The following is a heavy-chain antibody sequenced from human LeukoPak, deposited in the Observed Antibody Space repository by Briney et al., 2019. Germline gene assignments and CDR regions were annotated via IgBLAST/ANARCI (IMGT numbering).Heavy chain of an antibody. J-gene: IGHJ4*02. D-gene: IGHD2-2*01. V-gene: IGHV3-23*01. CDR2: ISGSGGST. Sequence: QPGGSLRLSCAASGFTFSSYAMSWVRQAPGKGLEWVSAISGSGGSTYYADSVKGRFTISRDNSKNTLYLQMNSLRAEDTAVYYCAKDQIVVPAANLDYWGQGTLVTVSS. CDR3: AKDQIVVPAANLDY. CDR1: GFTFSSYA.